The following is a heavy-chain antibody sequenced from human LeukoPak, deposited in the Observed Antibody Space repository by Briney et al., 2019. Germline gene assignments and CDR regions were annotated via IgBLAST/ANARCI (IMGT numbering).Heavy chain of an antibody. J-gene: IGHJ4*02. CDR2: INPSGGST. V-gene: IGHV1-46*01. CDR3: AREGGLYCSSTSCYYY. D-gene: IGHD2-2*01. CDR1: GYTFTSYY. Sequence: ASVKVSCKASGYTFTSYYMHWVRQAPGQGLEWMGIINPSGGSTSYARKFQGRVTMTRDTSTSTVYMELSSLRSEDTAVYYCAREGGLYCSSTSCYYYWGQGTLVTVSS.